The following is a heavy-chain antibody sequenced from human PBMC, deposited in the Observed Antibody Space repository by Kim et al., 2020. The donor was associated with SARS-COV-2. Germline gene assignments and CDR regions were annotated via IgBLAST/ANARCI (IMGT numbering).Heavy chain of an antibody. D-gene: IGHD6-13*01. CDR3: ARDMGKTAFIPSNYYYYGMDV. CDR2: IIPIFGTA. CDR1: GGTFSSYA. V-gene: IGHV1-69*13. J-gene: IGHJ6*02. Sequence: SVKVSCKASGGTFSSYAISWVRQAPGQGLEWMGGIIPIFGTANYAQKFQGRVTITADESTSTAYMELSSLRSEDTAVYYCARDMGKTAFIPSNYYYYGMDVWGQGTTVTVSS.